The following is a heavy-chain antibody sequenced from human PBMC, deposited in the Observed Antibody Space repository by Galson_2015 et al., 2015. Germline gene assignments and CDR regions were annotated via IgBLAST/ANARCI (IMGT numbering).Heavy chain of an antibody. CDR1: GYTFTSYD. J-gene: IGHJ5*02. CDR2: MNPNSGNT. Sequence: SVKVSCKASGYTFTSYDINWVRQATGQGLEWMGWMNPNSGNTGYAQKFQGRVTMTRNTSISTAYMELSSLRSEDTAVYYCAREAFDYYDSSGYGTWFDPWGQGTLVTVSS. CDR3: AREAFDYYDSSGYGTWFDP. D-gene: IGHD3-22*01. V-gene: IGHV1-8*01.